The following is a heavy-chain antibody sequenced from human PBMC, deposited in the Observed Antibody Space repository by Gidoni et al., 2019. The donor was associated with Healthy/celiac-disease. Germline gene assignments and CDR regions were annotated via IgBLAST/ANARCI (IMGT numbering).Heavy chain of an antibody. CDR2: ISWISGSI. J-gene: IGHJ4*02. D-gene: IGHD3-22*01. V-gene: IGHV3-9*01. CDR3: AKDNLYDSSGYYSN. Sequence: EVQLVESGGGLVQHGRSLRLSCAASGFTFDDYAMHWVRQAPGKGLEWVSGISWISGSIGYADSVKGRFTISRDNAKNSLYLQMNSLRAEDTALYYCAKDNLYDSSGYYSNWGQGTLVTVSS. CDR1: GFTFDDYA.